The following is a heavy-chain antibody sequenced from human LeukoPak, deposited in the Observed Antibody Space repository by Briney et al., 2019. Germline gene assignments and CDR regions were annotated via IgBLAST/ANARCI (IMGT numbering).Heavy chain of an antibody. D-gene: IGHD6-13*01. V-gene: IGHV3-30*03. CDR1: GFSFSNFG. Sequence: TGGSLRLSCAASGFSFSNFGMHWVRQAPGKGLEWVAVISYDGSNKYFADSVKGRFTISRDNSKNTLYLQMNSLRAEDTAVYYCATFNRGGDSSRGHYWGQGTLVTVSS. CDR2: ISYDGSNK. J-gene: IGHJ4*02. CDR3: ATFNRGGDSSRGHY.